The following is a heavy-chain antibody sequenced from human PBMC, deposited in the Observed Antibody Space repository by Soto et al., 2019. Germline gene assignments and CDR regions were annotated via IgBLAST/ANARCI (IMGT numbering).Heavy chain of an antibody. D-gene: IGHD1-26*01. CDR3: AREGGIVGATAAEY. V-gene: IGHV4-59*12. Sequence: PSETLSLTCTVSGDSISNYYWTWIRQPPGKGLEWIGYIYYSGSTYYNPSLKSRVTISVDTSKNQFSLKLSSVTAADTAVYYCAREGGIVGATAAEYWGQGTLVTVSS. J-gene: IGHJ4*02. CDR2: IYYSGST. CDR1: GDSISNYY.